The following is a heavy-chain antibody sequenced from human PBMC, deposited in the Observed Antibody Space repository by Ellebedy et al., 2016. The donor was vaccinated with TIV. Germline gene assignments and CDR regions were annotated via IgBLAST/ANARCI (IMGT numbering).Heavy chain of an antibody. Sequence: GESLKISXAASGFSLSDFSMNWVRQVPGKGLEWVLSISTSSHSTYYADSVKGRFSVSRDNAKNSLYLQMNSLRAEDSAVYYCAREDFYGMDVWGQGTTVIVSS. J-gene: IGHJ6*01. CDR2: ISTSSHST. V-gene: IGHV3-21*01. CDR3: AREDFYGMDV. CDR1: GFSLSDFS.